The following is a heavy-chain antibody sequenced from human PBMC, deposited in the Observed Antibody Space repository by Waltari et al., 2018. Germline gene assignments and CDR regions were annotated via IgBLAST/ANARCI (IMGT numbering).Heavy chain of an antibody. CDR2: IYSGGST. J-gene: IGHJ6*02. V-gene: IGHV3-53*01. Sequence: EVQLVESGGGLIQPGGSLRLSCAASGFTVSSNYMSWVRPAPGKGLEWVSVIYSGGSTYYADSVKGRFTISRDNSKNTLYLQMNSLRAEDTAVYYCARDISNGYYYYGMDVWGQGTTVTVSS. CDR1: GFTVSSNY. D-gene: IGHD4-4*01. CDR3: ARDISNGYYYYGMDV.